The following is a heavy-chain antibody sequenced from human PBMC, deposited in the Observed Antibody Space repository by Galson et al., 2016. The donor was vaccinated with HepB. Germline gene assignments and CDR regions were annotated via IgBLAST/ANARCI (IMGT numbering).Heavy chain of an antibody. J-gene: IGHJ5*01. V-gene: IGHV7-4-1*02. Sequence: SVKVSCKASGYTFTSSGINWVRQAPGQGLEWMGWINTNTGNPTYGQGFTGRFVFSLDTSVSTAYLEISSLKTEDTAVYYCAKTGARLRRSWFDSWGKGTLVTVSS. CDR2: INTNTGNP. D-gene: IGHD3-10*01. CDR3: AKTGARLRRSWFDS. CDR1: GYTFTSSG.